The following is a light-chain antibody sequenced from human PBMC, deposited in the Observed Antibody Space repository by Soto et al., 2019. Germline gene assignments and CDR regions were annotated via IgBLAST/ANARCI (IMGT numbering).Light chain of an antibody. CDR3: QQYDNSPIT. Sequence: EIKVTQSPSSLSASIGDRVTITCRASQGINHYLAWFQQKPGKVPKLLIYATSTLQSGVPSRFSGSGSGTDFTLTISRLEPEDFAVYYCQQYDNSPITFGQGTRLEIK. V-gene: IGKV1-27*01. J-gene: IGKJ5*01. CDR2: ATS. CDR1: QGINHY.